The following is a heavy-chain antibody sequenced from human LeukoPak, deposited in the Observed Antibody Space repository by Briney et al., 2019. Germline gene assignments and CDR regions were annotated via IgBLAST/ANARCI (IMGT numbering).Heavy chain of an antibody. V-gene: IGHV3-11*01. J-gene: IGHJ4*02. CDR3: ARFRGYCSGGSCYSEDYFDY. D-gene: IGHD2-15*01. CDR1: GFTFTDFY. Sequence: GGSLRLSCVASGFTFTDFYMSWIRQAPGKGLEWISYISSSSSSVYYSDSVKGRFTISRDNAKKSLYLQMNSLRSDDTAVYYCARFRGYCSGGSCYSEDYFDYWGQGTLSPSPQ. CDR2: ISSSSSSV.